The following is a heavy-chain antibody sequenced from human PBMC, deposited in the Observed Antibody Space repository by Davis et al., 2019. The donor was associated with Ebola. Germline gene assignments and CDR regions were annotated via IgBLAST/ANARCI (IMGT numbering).Heavy chain of an antibody. CDR1: GFTFSEYS. CDR2: INTGSNYI. V-gene: IGHV3-21*04. D-gene: IGHD3-3*01. CDR3: AKSGLSFGVVKYHYGMDV. Sequence: GESLKISCAASGFTFSEYSLSWVRQAPGKGLEWVSSINTGSNYIFYGDSVKGRFTISSDNSKKTLYLQMNSLRAEDTAVYYCAKSGLSFGVVKYHYGMDVWGQGTLVTVSS. J-gene: IGHJ6*02.